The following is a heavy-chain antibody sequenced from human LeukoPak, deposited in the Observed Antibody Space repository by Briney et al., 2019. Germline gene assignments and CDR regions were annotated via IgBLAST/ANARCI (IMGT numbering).Heavy chain of an antibody. V-gene: IGHV3-23*01. J-gene: IGHJ4*02. CDR2: ISPRGDDT. CDR1: GFTFDDYG. CDR3: ARGAGGEVAAGIY. D-gene: IGHD6-13*01. Sequence: PGGSLRLSCAASGFTFDDYGMSWVRQAPGEGLEWVSAISPRGDDTYYADSVKGRFTISRDNSKDTLYLQLNSLRAEDTAVYYCARGAGGEVAAGIYWGQGTLVTVSS.